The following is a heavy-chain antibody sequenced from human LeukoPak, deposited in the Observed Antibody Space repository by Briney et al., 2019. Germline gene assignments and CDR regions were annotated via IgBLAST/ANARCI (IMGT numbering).Heavy chain of an antibody. CDR3: ARDRSNGDYAFDY. CDR2: ITTYSSYI. J-gene: IGHJ4*02. V-gene: IGHV3-21*01. Sequence: PGGSLRLSCTASGFTFSSYDMSWVRQAPGKGLEWVSSITTYSSYIHYADSVKGRLTISRDNAKNSLYLQMNSLRAEDTAVYYCARDRSNGDYAFDYWGQGALVTVSS. CDR1: GFTFSSYD. D-gene: IGHD4-17*01.